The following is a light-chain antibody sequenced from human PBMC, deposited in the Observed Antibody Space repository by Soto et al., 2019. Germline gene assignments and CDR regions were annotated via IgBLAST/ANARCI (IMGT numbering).Light chain of an antibody. Sequence: QSVLTQPPSVSGAPGQRVTISCTGSSSNIGAGYDVHWYQQLPGTAPKLLIYGNSNRPSGVPDRFSGSKSGYRASLTISGLQAEDEADYYCSSHTTTGTLQVFGTGTKVTVL. J-gene: IGLJ1*01. CDR2: GNS. V-gene: IGLV1-40*01. CDR1: SSNIGAGYD. CDR3: SSHTTTGTLQV.